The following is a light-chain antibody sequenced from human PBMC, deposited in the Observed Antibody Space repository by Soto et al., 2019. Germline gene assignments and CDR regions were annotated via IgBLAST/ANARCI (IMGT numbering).Light chain of an antibody. CDR2: DND. CDR3: ATWDDSRNGYV. J-gene: IGLJ1*01. V-gene: IGLV1-44*01. Sequence: QSALTQPPSASGTPGQRVTISASGSSSNIGSNPVSWYQQRPGTAPKLLIYDNDERPSGVPVRFSGSKSATSASLAISGLQSEDEGDYYCATWDDSRNGYVFGPGTQVTVL. CDR1: SSNIGSNP.